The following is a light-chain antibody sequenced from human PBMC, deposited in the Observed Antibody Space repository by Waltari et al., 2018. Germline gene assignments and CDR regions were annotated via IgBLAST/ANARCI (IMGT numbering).Light chain of an antibody. CDR1: DIRRKS. Sequence: SYVLAQPHSVSVAPGETARITCGGSDIRRKSVHWYQQKPGQAPRLVIYYDSARPSGIPERVSGSNSGNTSTLTISRVEARDEADYYCQVWDNTSDHVFGTGTTVTVL. CDR3: QVWDNTSDHV. V-gene: IGLV3-21*04. CDR2: YDS. J-gene: IGLJ1*01.